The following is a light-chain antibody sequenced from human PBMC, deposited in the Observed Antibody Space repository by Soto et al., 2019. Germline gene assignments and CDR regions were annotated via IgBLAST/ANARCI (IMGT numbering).Light chain of an antibody. CDR3: MESLGAPRT. CDR2: VAS. J-gene: IGKJ1*01. CDR1: QSLLHSNGNNY. V-gene: IGKV2-28*01. Sequence: DIVMTQSPLSLPVTPGEPASISCRSSQSLLHSNGNNYLDWYLQKPGQPPRLLIYVASNRASGVPARLRGSGACPDITRKISRVEADDVGVYYWMESLGAPRTFGQRTKVEVK.